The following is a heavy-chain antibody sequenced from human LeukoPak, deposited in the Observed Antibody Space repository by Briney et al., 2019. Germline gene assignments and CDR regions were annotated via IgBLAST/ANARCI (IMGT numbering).Heavy chain of an antibody. V-gene: IGHV3-21*01. D-gene: IGHD1-26*01. CDR1: GFTFSSYS. CDR2: ISSSSSYI. J-gene: IGHJ4*02. Sequence: PGGSLRLSCEASGFTFSSYSMNWVRQAPGKGLEWVSSISSSSSYIYYADSVKGRFTISRDNAKNSLYLQMNSLRAEDTAVYYCAREEYSGSYYFDYWGQGTLVTVSS. CDR3: AREEYSGSYYFDY.